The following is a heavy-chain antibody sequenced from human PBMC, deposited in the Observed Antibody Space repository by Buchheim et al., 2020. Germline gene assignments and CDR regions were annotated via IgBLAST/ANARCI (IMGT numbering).Heavy chain of an antibody. CDR2: IYYSGST. CDR3: ARIAPYYYYYGMDV. D-gene: IGHD6-13*01. J-gene: IGHJ6*02. CDR1: GGPISSYY. V-gene: IGHV4-59*01. Sequence: QVQLQESGPGLVKPSETLSLTCTVSGGPISSYYWSWIRQPPGKGLEWIGYIYYSGSTNYNPSLKSRVTISVDTSKNQFSLKLSSVTAADTAVYYCARIAPYYYYYGMDVWGQGTT.